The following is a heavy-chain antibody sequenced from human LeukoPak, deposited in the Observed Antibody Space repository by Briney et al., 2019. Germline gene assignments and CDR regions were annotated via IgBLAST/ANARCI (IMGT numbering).Heavy chain of an antibody. J-gene: IGHJ4*02. CDR3: ARDGEAPFDY. D-gene: IGHD7-27*01. CDR2: IYYSGST. CDR1: GGSLGRYS. Sequence: SETLSLTCTLSGGSLGRYSWSWVRQPPGKGLEWIGYIYYSGSTNYNPSLKSRVTISVDTSKNQFSLKLSSVTAADTAVYYCARDGEAPFDYWGQGTLVTVSS. V-gene: IGHV4-59*01.